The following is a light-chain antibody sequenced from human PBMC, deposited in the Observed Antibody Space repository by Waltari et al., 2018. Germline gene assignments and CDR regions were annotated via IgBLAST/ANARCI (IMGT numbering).Light chain of an antibody. CDR3: QQHDNWPPLT. CDR1: QSVSSN. V-gene: IGKV3-15*01. CDR2: SAS. J-gene: IGKJ4*01. Sequence: EIVMTQSPATLSVSPGERATLSCRASQSVSSNLAWYQQKPGQAPRLLIYSASTRATGIPARFSGSGSGTDSTLTISGLQSEDFAVYYCQQHDNWPPLTFGGGTKVEIK.